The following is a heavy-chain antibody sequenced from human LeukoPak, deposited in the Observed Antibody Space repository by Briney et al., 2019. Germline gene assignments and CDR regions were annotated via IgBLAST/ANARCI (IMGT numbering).Heavy chain of an antibody. D-gene: IGHD3-3*01. CDR2: IDISSTTK. CDR3: ARDLFWSSNGWFDP. CDR1: GFTLSAYT. Sequence: QTGGSLRLSCAASGFTLSAYTMNWVRQAPGKGLEWVSYIDISSTTKYYADSVKGRFTISRDNAKNSLYLQMNSLRAEDTSVYYCARDLFWSSNGWFDPWGQGTLVTVSS. V-gene: IGHV3-48*04. J-gene: IGHJ5*02.